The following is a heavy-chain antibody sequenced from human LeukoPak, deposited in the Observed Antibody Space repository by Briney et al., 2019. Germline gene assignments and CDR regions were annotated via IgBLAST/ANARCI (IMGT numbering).Heavy chain of an antibody. D-gene: IGHD4-11*01. Sequence: PSQTLSLTCTLSRASISSGGYYWRWLRHPAGKGLEWGGRVYTGGSTNYNPSLESRVTISVDTSKNQSSLRLTSVTAADTAVYYCARPSTITTAFDPWGQGTLVTVSS. V-gene: IGHV4-61*02. CDR3: ARPSTITTAFDP. CDR2: VYTGGST. J-gene: IGHJ5*02. CDR1: RASISSGGYY.